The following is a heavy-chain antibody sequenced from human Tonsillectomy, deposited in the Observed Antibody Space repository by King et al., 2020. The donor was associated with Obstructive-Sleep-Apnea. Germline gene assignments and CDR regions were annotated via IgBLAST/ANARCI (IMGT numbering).Heavy chain of an antibody. V-gene: IGHV3-23*04. J-gene: IGHJ4*02. D-gene: IGHD5-24*01. CDR2: ISGSGGRT. CDR1: GFTFSNYA. Sequence: VQLVESGGGLVQPGGSLRLSCAVSGFTFSNYAMAWVRQAPGKRLEWVSSISGSGGRTDYADSVRGQFTISRDNSKSTLYLQMNSLRAEDTAMYYCTKWHRDDGWATNDYWGQGTLVTVSS. CDR3: TKWHRDDGWATNDY.